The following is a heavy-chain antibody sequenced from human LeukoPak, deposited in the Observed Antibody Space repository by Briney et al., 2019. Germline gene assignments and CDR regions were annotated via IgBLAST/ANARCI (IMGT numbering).Heavy chain of an antibody. V-gene: IGHV4-59*01. J-gene: IGHJ5*02. CDR1: GGSISSYY. D-gene: IGHD6-6*01. CDR3: ARFHSSSSRWFDP. CDR2: IYYSGST. Sequence: PSETLSLTCTVSGGSISSYYWSWIRQPPGKGLEWIGYIYYSGSTNYNPSLKSRVTISVDTSKNQFSLKLSSVTAADTAVYYCARFHSSSSRWFDPWGQGTLVTVSS.